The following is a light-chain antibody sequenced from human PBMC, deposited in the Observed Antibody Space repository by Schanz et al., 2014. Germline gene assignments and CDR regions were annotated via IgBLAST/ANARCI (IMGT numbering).Light chain of an antibody. CDR1: SSDVGTYSF. V-gene: IGLV2-14*02. CDR2: EDT. J-gene: IGLJ3*02. CDR3: SSYTSSSTLEV. Sequence: ALTQPASVSGSPGQSITISCTGTSSDVGTYSFISWYQHHPGKAPKLMIYEDTKRPSGVSNRFSGSKSGNTASLTISGLQAEDEADYYCSSYTSSSTLEVFGGGTKLTVL.